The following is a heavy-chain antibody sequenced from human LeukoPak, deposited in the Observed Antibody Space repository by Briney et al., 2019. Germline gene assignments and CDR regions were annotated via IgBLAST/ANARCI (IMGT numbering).Heavy chain of an antibody. CDR1: GYSFTSYW. CDR2: IYPGDSDT. V-gene: IGHV5-51*01. D-gene: IGHD6-6*01. CDR3: ARHATYSSSSIWFDP. Sequence: GESLKISCKGSGYSFTSYWIGWVRRMPGKGLEWMGIIYPGDSDTRYSPSFQGQVTISADKSISTAYLQWSSLKASDTAMYYCARHATYSSSSIWFDPWGQGTLVTVSS. J-gene: IGHJ5*02.